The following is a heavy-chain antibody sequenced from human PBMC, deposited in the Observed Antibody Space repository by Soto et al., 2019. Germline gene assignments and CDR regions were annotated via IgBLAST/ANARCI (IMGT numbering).Heavy chain of an antibody. Sequence: AQLVQSGAEVRKSGESLKISCEASGYSFTNYWIGWVRQMSGKGLEWMGSIYPGDSDTRYSPSFRGQVTISADKSISTAYLQLSSLKASDSAMFYCGRRSRGGTSPAYYFDYWGQGTLVTVSS. CDR3: GRRSRGGTSPAYYFDY. CDR2: IYPGDSDT. CDR1: GYSFTNYW. J-gene: IGHJ4*02. V-gene: IGHV5-51*01.